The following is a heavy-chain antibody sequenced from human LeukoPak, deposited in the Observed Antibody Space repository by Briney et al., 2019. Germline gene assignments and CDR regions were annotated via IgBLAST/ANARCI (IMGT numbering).Heavy chain of an antibody. CDR2: IGTRSSAI. Sequence: GGSLRLSCAASGFTISTYSMNWVRQAPGKGPEWVSYIGTRSSAIYYADSVKGRFTISRDNAKDSLYLQMNSLRDEDTAMYYCARDQGDGVRGVNFDYWGQGTLVTVSS. D-gene: IGHD3-10*01. CDR1: GFTISTYS. CDR3: ARDQGDGVRGVNFDY. J-gene: IGHJ4*02. V-gene: IGHV3-48*02.